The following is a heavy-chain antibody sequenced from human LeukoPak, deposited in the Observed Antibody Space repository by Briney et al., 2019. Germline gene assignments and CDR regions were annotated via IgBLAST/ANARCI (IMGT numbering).Heavy chain of an antibody. J-gene: IGHJ5*02. V-gene: IGHV4-34*01. D-gene: IGHD2-2*02. Sequence: MPSETLSLTCAVYGGSFSGYYWSWLRQPPGKGLEWIGEINHSGSTNYNPSLKSRVTISVDTSKNQFSLKLSSVTAADTAVYYCARGASYQLLYRLAPLNWFDPWGQGTLVTVSS. CDR3: ARGASYQLLYRLAPLNWFDP. CDR1: GGSFSGYY. CDR2: INHSGST.